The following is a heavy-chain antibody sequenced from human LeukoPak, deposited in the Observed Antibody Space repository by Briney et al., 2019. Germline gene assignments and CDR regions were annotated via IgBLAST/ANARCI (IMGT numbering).Heavy chain of an antibody. J-gene: IGHJ4*02. D-gene: IGHD3-22*01. CDR1: GFTFSSYS. Sequence: GGSLRLSCAASGFTFSSYSMNWVRQAPGKGLEWVANIKQDGSEKYYVDSVKGRFTISRDNAKNSLYLQMNSLRAEDTAVYYCARGGYYDSSGYYVFDYWGQGTLVTVSS. CDR3: ARGGYYDSSGYYVFDY. CDR2: IKQDGSEK. V-gene: IGHV3-7*01.